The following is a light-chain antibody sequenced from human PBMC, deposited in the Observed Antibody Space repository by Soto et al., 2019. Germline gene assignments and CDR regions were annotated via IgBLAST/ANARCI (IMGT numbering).Light chain of an antibody. CDR3: QQYGSSPQT. Sequence: EIVLTQSPGTLSLSPGETATLSCRASQSVSSSYLAWYQQKPGQAPRLLIYGASSRATGIPDRFSGSGSGTDFTLTISRLEPEDFAVYYRQQYGSSPQTFGQGTKVEIK. CDR2: GAS. J-gene: IGKJ1*01. CDR1: QSVSSSY. V-gene: IGKV3-20*01.